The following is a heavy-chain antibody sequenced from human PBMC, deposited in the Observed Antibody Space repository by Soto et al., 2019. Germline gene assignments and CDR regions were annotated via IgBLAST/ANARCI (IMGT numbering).Heavy chain of an antibody. CDR1: GGTFSSYA. CDR3: ARRVAPPNDAFDI. D-gene: IGHD6-6*01. V-gene: IGHV1-69*06. Sequence: SVKVSCKASGGTFSSYAISWVRQAPGQGLEWMGGIIPIFGTANYAQKFQGRVTITADKSTSTAYMELSSLRSEDTAVYYCARRVAPPNDAFDIWGQGTMVTVSS. CDR2: IIPIFGTA. J-gene: IGHJ3*02.